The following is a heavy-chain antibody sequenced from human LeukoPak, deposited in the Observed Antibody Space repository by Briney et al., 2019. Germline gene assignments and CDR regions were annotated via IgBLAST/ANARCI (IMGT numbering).Heavy chain of an antibody. CDR3: AEDDHYDTSGHGWVFDI. CDR2: TSSNGDST. V-gene: IGHV3-64*04. J-gene: IGHJ3*02. Sequence: PGGSLRLSCSASGFTFSSYAMHLVRQAPGRGLEHVSLTSSNGDSTFYADSVKGRFTISRDNSKNTVYLQINSLRPEDTALYHCAEDDHYDTSGHGWVFDIWGQGTVVTVSS. D-gene: IGHD3-22*01. CDR1: GFTFSSYA.